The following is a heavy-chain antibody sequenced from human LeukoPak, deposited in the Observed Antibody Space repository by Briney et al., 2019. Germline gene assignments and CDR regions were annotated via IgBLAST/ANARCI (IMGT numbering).Heavy chain of an antibody. V-gene: IGHV3-30*04. J-gene: IGHJ4*02. Sequence: PGGSLRLSCAASGFTFSSYAMHWVRQAPGKGLEWVAVISYDGSNKYYADSVKGRFTISRDNSKNTPYLQMNSLRAEDTAVYYCARDGYSDCSGGSCYFEYWGQGTLVTVSS. CDR2: ISYDGSNK. D-gene: IGHD2-15*01. CDR1: GFTFSSYA. CDR3: ARDGYSDCSGGSCYFEY.